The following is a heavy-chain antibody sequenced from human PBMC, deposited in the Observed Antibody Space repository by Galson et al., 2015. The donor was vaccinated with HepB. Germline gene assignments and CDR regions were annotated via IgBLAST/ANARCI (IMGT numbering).Heavy chain of an antibody. CDR1: GFTFGDYY. V-gene: IGHV3-11*05. CDR2: ITYSSNYT. D-gene: IGHD4-23*01. J-gene: IGHJ4*02. CDR3: ARGHYNLDVWGQGTMVTVSSGSASAKLRWSSDY. Sequence: SLRLSCAASGFTFGDYYMSWIRQAPGKGLEWVSYITYSSNYTDYADSVKGRFTISRDNTESSLYLQMSSLRAEDTAVYYCARGHYNLDVWGQGTMVTVSSGSASAKLRWSSDYWGQGTLVTVSS.